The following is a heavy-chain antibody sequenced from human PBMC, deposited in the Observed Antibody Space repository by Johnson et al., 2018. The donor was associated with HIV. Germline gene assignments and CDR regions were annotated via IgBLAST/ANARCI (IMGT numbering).Heavy chain of an antibody. CDR3: ARVSCSSTSCLGDGAFDI. D-gene: IGHD2-2*01. CDR2: INWHGGSI. J-gene: IGHJ3*02. Sequence: VQLVESGGGVVRPGGSLRLSCAASGFTFDDYGMSWVRQAPGKGLAWVSGINWHGGSIGYAESVKGRFTISSDNAKNSLYLQMNSLRAEDTALYYCARVSCSSTSCLGDGAFDIWGQGTMVTVSS. V-gene: IGHV3-20*04. CDR1: GFTFDDYG.